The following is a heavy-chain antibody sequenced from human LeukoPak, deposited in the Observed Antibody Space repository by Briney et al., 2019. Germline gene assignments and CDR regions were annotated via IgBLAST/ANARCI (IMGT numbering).Heavy chain of an antibody. CDR3: ARGPSIWDWLLSPRPRGGFDY. Sequence: GGSLRLSCAASGFTFSSYAMHWVRQAPGKGLEWVAVISYDGSNKYYADSVKGRFTISRDNSKNTLYLQMNSLRAEDTAVYYCARGPSIWDWLLSPRPRGGFDYWGQGTLVTVSS. CDR2: ISYDGSNK. J-gene: IGHJ4*02. V-gene: IGHV3-30*14. D-gene: IGHD3/OR15-3a*01. CDR1: GFTFSSYA.